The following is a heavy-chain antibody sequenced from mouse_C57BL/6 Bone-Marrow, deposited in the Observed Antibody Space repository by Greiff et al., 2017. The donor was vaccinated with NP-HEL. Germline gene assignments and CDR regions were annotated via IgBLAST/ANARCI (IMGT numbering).Heavy chain of an antibody. D-gene: IGHD1-1*01. CDR1: GYTFTSYC. CDR3: ARSRPICYCGPFYFDY. V-gene: IGHV1-50*01. CDR2: IDPSDSYT. Sequence: QVQLKQSGAELVKPGASVKLSCKASGYTFTSYCMQWVKQRPGQGLEWIGEIDPSDSYTNYNQKFKGQATLTVDTSSSTAYMQLSSLKSEDCAVYYCARSRPICYCGPFYFDYWGQGTTLTVSS. J-gene: IGHJ2*01.